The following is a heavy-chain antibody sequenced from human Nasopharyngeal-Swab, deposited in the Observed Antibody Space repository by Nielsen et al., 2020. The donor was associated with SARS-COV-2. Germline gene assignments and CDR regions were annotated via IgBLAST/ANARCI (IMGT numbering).Heavy chain of an antibody. CDR3: AKDWGRLTAAWGCAVDY. V-gene: IGHV3-23*01. CDR2: IGGSGGST. J-gene: IGHJ4*02. D-gene: IGHD3-16*01. CDR1: GFTFSSYA. Sequence: GGSLRLSCAASGFTFSSYAMSWVRQTQGKGLEWVSAIGGSGGSTYYADSVKGRFTISSDNSNNMLFLQMSSLRTEDTAAYYCAKDWGRLTAAWGCAVDYWGQGTLVTVSS.